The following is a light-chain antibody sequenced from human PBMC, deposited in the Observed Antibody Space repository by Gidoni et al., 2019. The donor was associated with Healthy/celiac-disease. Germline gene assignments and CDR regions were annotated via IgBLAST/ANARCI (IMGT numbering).Light chain of an antibody. V-gene: IGKV1-33*01. CDR2: DAS. CDR1: QDISNY. CDR3: QQNDNIPPT. J-gene: IGKJ2*01. Sequence: DLPMTHSPSSLSASVGDRVTITCQASQDISNYLNWYQQKPGKAPKLLIYDASNLETGVPSRFSGSGSGTDFTFTISSLQPEDIATYYCQQNDNIPPTFGEGTKLEIK.